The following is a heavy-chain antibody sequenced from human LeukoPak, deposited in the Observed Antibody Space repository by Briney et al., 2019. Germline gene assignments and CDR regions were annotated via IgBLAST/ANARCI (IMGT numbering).Heavy chain of an antibody. Sequence: ASLKVSCKPSGYTFTGYYMHWVRQAPGQGLEWMVWINPNSGGTNYAQKFQGRVNMTRDTSISTAYMELSRLRSDDAAVYYCATLGNCANGVCYPFDYWGQGTLVTVSS. V-gene: IGHV1-2*02. CDR2: INPNSGGT. CDR3: ATLGNCANGVCYPFDY. J-gene: IGHJ4*02. D-gene: IGHD2-8*01. CDR1: GYTFTGYY.